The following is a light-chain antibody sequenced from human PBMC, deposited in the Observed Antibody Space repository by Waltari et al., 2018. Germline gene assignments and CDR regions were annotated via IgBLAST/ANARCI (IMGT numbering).Light chain of an antibody. CDR2: HAS. V-gene: IGKV1-12*01. CDR3: QQGSAFPPT. CDR1: QAISSW. Sequence: EIQMTQSPSSVSASVGDRVTITCRASQAISSWLAWYQQKPGNSPYLLIYHASNLQSGVPSRCSGSGSGTDFTLTISSLRPEDSAIYYCQQGSAFPPTFGQGTKVEIK. J-gene: IGKJ1*01.